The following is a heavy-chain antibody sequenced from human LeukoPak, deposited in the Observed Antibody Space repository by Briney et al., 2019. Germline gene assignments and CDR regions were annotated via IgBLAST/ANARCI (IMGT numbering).Heavy chain of an antibody. CDR2: ISYDGSNK. CDR3: ARSPPISMGLYYFDY. Sequence: GGSLRLSCAASGFTFSSYAMHWVRQAPGKGLEWVAVISYDGSNKYYADSAKGRFTISRDNSKNTLYLQMNSLRAEDTAVYYCARSPPISMGLYYFDYWGQGTLVTVSS. CDR1: GFTFSSYA. V-gene: IGHV3-30-3*01. J-gene: IGHJ4*02. D-gene: IGHD3-10*01.